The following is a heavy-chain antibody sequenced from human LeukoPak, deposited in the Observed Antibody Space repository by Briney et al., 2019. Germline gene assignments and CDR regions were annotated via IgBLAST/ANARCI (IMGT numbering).Heavy chain of an antibody. D-gene: IGHD3-22*01. V-gene: IGHV1-18*01. CDR2: ISAYNGNT. CDR3: ARGMYYDSSGYPPDY. J-gene: IGHJ4*02. CDR1: GYTFTSYG. Sequence: ASVKVSCKASGYTFTSYGISWVRQAPGQGLEWMGWISAYNGNTNYAQKLQGRVTMTTDTSTSTAYMELRSLRSDDTAVYYCARGMYYDSSGYPPDYWGQGTLVTVSS.